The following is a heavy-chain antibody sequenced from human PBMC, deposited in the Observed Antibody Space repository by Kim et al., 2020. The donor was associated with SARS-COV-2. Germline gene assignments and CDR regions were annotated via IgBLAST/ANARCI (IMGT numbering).Heavy chain of an antibody. CDR3: ASQQAAAGIQEARDYYYYGMDV. Sequence: GGSLRLSCAASGFTVSSNYMSWVRQAPGKGLEWVSVIYSGGSTYYADSVKGRFTISRDNSKNTLYLQMNSLRAEDTAVYYCASQQAAAGIQEARDYYYYGMDVWGQGTTVTVSS. D-gene: IGHD6-13*01. J-gene: IGHJ6*02. CDR2: IYSGGST. V-gene: IGHV3-66*04. CDR1: GFTVSSNY.